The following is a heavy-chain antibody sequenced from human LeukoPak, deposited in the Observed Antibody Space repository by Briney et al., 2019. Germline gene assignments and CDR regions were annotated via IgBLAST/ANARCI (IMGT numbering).Heavy chain of an antibody. J-gene: IGHJ4*02. CDR1: GDSVSRSDLC. Sequence: SETLSLTCTVSGDSVSRSDLCWGWIRQPPGKGLEWIGSIHYSGSTYYNPSLESRVTISVDTSKNQFSLNLRSVTDADTAVYYCAGRIVPAAFGSWGQGALVTVSS. CDR3: AGRIVPAAFGS. V-gene: IGHV4-39*01. D-gene: IGHD2/OR15-2a*01. CDR2: IHYSGST.